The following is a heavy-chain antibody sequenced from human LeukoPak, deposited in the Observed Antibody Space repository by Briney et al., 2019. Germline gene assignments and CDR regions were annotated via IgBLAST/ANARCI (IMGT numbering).Heavy chain of an antibody. Sequence: SETLSLTCTVSGGSINTYYWSWIRQPPGKGLEWIGYIYYSGSTNYNPSLKSRVTISVDTSKNQFSLKLSSVSAAYTAVYYCATDPGSYYMDVWGKGTTVTVSS. J-gene: IGHJ6*03. CDR1: GGSINTYY. V-gene: IGHV4-59*01. CDR2: IYYSGST. CDR3: ATDPGSYYMDV. D-gene: IGHD3-10*01.